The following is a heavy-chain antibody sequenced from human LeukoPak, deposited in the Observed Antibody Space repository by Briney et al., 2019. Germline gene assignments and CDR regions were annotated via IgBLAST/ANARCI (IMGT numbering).Heavy chain of an antibody. CDR2: INSDGSWT. Sequence: GGSLRLSCAASGNYWMHWVRQVPGKGLVWVSHINSDGSWTSYADSVKGRFTTSKDNAKNTVYLQMNSLRAEDTAVYYCVSFYETYWGRGTLVTVSS. CDR1: GNYW. J-gene: IGHJ4*02. CDR3: VSFYETY. V-gene: IGHV3-74*01. D-gene: IGHD2/OR15-2a*01.